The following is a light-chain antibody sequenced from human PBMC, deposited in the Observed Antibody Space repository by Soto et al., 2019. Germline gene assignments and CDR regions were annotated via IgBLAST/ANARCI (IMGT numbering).Light chain of an antibody. Sequence: QSALTQPRSVSGSPGQSVTISCTGTSSDVGGYNFVSWYQQHPGKAPKLMIYDVSNRPSGVPDRFSGSKSGNTASLTISGLQAEDEAYYYCCSYAGSYTGVFGTGTKLTVL. CDR3: CSYAGSYTGV. J-gene: IGLJ1*01. CDR1: SSDVGGYNF. CDR2: DVS. V-gene: IGLV2-11*01.